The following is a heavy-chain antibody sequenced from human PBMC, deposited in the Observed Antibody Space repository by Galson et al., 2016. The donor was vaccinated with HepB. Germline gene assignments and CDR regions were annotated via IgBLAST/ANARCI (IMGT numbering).Heavy chain of an antibody. D-gene: IGHD2-15*01. Sequence: TMSLTCTVSGGSISSGSHYWSWTRQPAGKGLEWIGRIYTSGSTNYNPSLKSRVTISVDTSKNQFSLKLGSVTAADTAVYYCAREYCNGGSCYPGVYWGQGTLVTVSS. CDR1: GGSISSGSHY. J-gene: IGHJ4*02. V-gene: IGHV4-61*02. CDR2: IYTSGST. CDR3: AREYCNGGSCYPGVY.